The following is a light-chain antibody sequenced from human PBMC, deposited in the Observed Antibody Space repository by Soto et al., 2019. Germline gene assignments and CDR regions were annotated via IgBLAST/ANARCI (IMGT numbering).Light chain of an antibody. V-gene: IGKV3-11*01. CDR3: QQRRNWPPST. CDR2: DAS. CDR1: QSVSSC. J-gene: IGKJ4*01. Sequence: EIVLTQSPATLSLSPGERATLSCRASQSVSSCLAWYQQKPGQAPRLLIYDASNRATGIPARFSGSGSGTDFTLTISSLEPEDFAVYYCQQRRNWPPSTFGGGTKVEIK.